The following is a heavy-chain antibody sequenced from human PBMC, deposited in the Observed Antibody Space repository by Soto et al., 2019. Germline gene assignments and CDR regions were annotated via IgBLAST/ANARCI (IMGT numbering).Heavy chain of an antibody. CDR1: GFSFYNYW. V-gene: IGHV3-7*02. CDR3: ARGSSNAFDI. CDR2: IRPDGSDK. Sequence: EVKLVESGGGLVQPGESLRLSCAASGFSFYNYWMNWVRQAPGKGPEWVANIRPDGSDKNYVDSVKGRCTISRDNAKNSLFLQMNSLRAEDTADYYCARGSSNAFDIWGQGTMVTVSS. J-gene: IGHJ3*02.